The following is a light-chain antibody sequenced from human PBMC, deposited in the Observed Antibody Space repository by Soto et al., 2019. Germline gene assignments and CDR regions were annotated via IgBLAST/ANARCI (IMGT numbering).Light chain of an antibody. CDR1: SSDVGSYNL. CDR2: EIS. Sequence: QSVLTQSASVSGSPGQSITISCTGTSSDVGSYNLVSWYQQHPGKAPKLMIYEISKRPSGVSNRFSGSKSGNTASLTISGLQAEDEGDYYCCSYARSSTVVFGGGTKLTVL. J-gene: IGLJ2*01. CDR3: CSYARSSTVV. V-gene: IGLV2-23*02.